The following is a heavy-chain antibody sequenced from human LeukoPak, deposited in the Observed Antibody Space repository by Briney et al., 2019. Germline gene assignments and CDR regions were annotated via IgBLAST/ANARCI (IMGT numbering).Heavy chain of an antibody. Sequence: PSETLSLTCAVYGGSFSGYYWSWIRQPPGKGLEWIGEINHSGSTNYNPSLKSRVTISVDTSKNQFSLKLSSVTAADTAVYYCATSDGSGMFRFDPWGQGTLVTVSS. D-gene: IGHD3-10*01. CDR2: INHSGST. J-gene: IGHJ5*02. CDR3: ATSDGSGMFRFDP. CDR1: GGSFSGYY. V-gene: IGHV4-34*01.